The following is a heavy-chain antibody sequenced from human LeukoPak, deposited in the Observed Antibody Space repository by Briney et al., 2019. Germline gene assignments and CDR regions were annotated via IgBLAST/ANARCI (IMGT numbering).Heavy chain of an antibody. CDR3: ARGVSTDYNWFDP. CDR1: GFTFSSYS. CDR2: ISSSSSYI. V-gene: IGHV3-21*01. Sequence: PGGSLRLSCAASGFTFSSYSMNWVRQAPGKGLEWVSSISSSSSYIYYADSVKGRFTISRDNAKNSLYLQMNSLRAEDTAVYYCARGVSTDYNWFDPWGQGTLVTVSS. J-gene: IGHJ5*02.